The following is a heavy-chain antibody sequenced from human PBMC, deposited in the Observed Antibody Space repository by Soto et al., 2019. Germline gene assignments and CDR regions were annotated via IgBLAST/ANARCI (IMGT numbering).Heavy chain of an antibody. Sequence: ASVKVSCKASGYTFTSYGISWVRQAPGQGLEWMGWISAYNGNTNYAQKLQGRVTMTTDTSTSTAYMELRSLRSDDTAVYYCEMTDYDFWSGYYGDYWGQGTLVTVSS. CDR2: ISAYNGNT. V-gene: IGHV1-18*01. J-gene: IGHJ4*02. D-gene: IGHD3-3*01. CDR3: EMTDYDFWSGYYGDY. CDR1: GYTFTSYG.